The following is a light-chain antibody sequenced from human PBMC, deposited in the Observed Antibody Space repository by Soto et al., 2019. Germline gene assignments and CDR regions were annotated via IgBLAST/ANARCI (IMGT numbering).Light chain of an antibody. CDR2: DVS. CDR3: SSYTSSSSSVV. J-gene: IGLJ2*01. Sequence: QSALPQPASVSGSPGQSITISCTGTSSDVGGYNYVSWYQQHPGKAPKLMIYDVSNRPSGISDRFSGSKSDNTASLTISGLQAEDEADYYCSSYTSSSSSVVFGGGTKVTVL. CDR1: SSDVGGYNY. V-gene: IGLV2-14*01.